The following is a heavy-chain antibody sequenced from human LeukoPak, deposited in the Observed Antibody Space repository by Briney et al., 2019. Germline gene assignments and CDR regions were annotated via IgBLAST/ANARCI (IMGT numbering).Heavy chain of an antibody. J-gene: IGHJ6*02. V-gene: IGHV1-2*02. D-gene: IGHD4-17*01. CDR1: GYIFIDYY. Sequence: GASVKVSCKASGYIFIDYYMYWARQAPGQGLEWMGWINPNSGDTKYAQKFQGRVTMTRDTSISTAYMELSRLRSDDTAVYYCARGFYGDYYYYGMDVWGRGTTVTVSS. CDR3: ARGFYGDYYYYGMDV. CDR2: INPNSGDT.